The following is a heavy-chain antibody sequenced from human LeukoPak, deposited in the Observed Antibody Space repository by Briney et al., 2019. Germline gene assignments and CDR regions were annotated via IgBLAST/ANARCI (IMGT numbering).Heavy chain of an antibody. CDR2: ISGHNDDT. J-gene: IGHJ6*03. D-gene: IGHD2-15*01. V-gene: IGHV1-18*01. Sequence: ASVKVSCKASGYTFTSYAISWVRQAPGQGLEWMGWISGHNDDTNYEQRLQGRVTMTTDTSTSTAYMELRSLRSDDTAVYYCARAGYCSGGSCYPYYYYYYMDVWGKGTTVTVSS. CDR3: ARAGYCSGGSCYPYYYYYYMDV. CDR1: GYTFTSYA.